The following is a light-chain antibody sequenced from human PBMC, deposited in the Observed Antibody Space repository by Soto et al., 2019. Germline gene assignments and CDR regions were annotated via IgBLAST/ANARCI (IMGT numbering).Light chain of an antibody. CDR3: CSYAGSRTFYV. J-gene: IGLJ1*01. CDR1: SSDVGSYNL. Sequence: QSALTQPASVSGSPGQSVTISCTGTSSDVGSYNLVSWYQQHPGKAPKLMIYEVSKRPSWVSNRFSGSKSGNTASLTISGLQAEDGANYYCCSYAGSRTFYVFGTGTKLTVL. V-gene: IGLV2-23*02. CDR2: EVS.